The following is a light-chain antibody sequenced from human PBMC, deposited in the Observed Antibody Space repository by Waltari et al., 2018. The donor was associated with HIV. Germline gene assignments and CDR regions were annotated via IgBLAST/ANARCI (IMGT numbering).Light chain of an antibody. Sequence: QSALTQPASVSGSPGQSITISCTGTSSDVGGYNYVSLYQQPPDKAPKRIIYEVSNRPSGVSNRFFGSKSGNTAALTISGLQAEDEANYYCSSYTSVGTWVFGGGTKLTVL. CDR3: SSYTSVGTWV. J-gene: IGLJ3*02. CDR2: EVS. V-gene: IGLV2-14*01. CDR1: SSDVGGYNY.